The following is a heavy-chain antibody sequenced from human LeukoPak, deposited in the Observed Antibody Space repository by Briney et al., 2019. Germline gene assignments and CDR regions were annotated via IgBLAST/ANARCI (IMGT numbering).Heavy chain of an antibody. CDR3: ARLSTPAIGDWLLGAFDI. J-gene: IGHJ3*02. Sequence: ASVKVSCKASGYTFTGYYMHWVRQAPGQGLEWMGWINPNSGGTNYAQKFQGWVTMTRDTSISTAYMELSRLRSDDTAVYYCARLSTPAIGDWLLGAFDIWGQGTMVTVSS. CDR1: GYTFTGYY. D-gene: IGHD3-9*01. V-gene: IGHV1-2*04. CDR2: INPNSGGT.